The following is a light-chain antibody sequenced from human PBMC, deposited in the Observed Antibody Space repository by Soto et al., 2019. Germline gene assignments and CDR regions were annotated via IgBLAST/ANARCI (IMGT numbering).Light chain of an antibody. CDR1: QSVSSN. Sequence: EIVMTQSPATLSVSPGERATLSCRASQSVSSNLAWYQQKPGQAPRLLIYCASTRATGIPARFSGSGSGTEFTLTISSLQSEDFAVYYCQQYNNGWTFGQGTKVEIK. V-gene: IGKV3-15*01. J-gene: IGKJ1*01. CDR3: QQYNNGWT. CDR2: CAS.